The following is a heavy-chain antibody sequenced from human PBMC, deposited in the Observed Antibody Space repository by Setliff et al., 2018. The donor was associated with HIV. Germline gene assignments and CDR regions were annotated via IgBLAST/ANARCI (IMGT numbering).Heavy chain of an antibody. Sequence: ASVKVSCKASGYTFTSYYMHWVRQAPGQGLDWMGIINPSGGSPNYAQKFQGRVTMTRDTSTSTVYMELSSLRSEDTAVYYCAKSGYCGSSTCRNYFYYMDVWGKGTTVTVSS. CDR3: AKSGYCGSSTCRNYFYYMDV. CDR2: INPSGGSP. V-gene: IGHV1-46*01. J-gene: IGHJ6*03. CDR1: GYTFTSYY. D-gene: IGHD2-2*01.